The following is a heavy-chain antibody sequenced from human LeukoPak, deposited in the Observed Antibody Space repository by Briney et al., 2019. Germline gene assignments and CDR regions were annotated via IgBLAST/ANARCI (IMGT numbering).Heavy chain of an antibody. V-gene: IGHV3-7*04. D-gene: IGHD2-21*02. CDR2: IKQDGSEK. J-gene: IGHJ3*01. CDR1: GFTFSNYW. Sequence: GGSLRLSCAASGFTFSNYWMTWVRQAPGKGLEWVANIKQDGSEKYYVDSVKGRFTISRDNGKKSLYLQMNSLRAEDTAVYYCARGDLGAFAVWGLGTVVTVSS. CDR3: ARGDLGAFAV.